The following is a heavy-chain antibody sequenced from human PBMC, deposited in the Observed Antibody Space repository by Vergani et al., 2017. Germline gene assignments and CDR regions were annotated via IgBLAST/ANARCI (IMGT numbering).Heavy chain of an antibody. CDR1: GFTVTNYG. CDR2: IWHDGGNK. CDR3: VRDHYEGTSPYNGRLLGH. Sequence: QVQLVESGGGVVQPGRSLRLSCVMSGFTVTNYGIFWVRQAPGKGLEWVSVIWHDGGNKHFADSVAGRFAISRDDSKKTVYLEMTNLRAEDTALYYCVRDHYEGTSPYNGRLLGHWGQGTRVTVSS. J-gene: IGHJ4*02. D-gene: IGHD1-1*01. V-gene: IGHV3-33*01.